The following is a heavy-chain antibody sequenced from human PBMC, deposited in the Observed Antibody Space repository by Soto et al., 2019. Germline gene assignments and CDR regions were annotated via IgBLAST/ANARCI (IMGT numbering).Heavy chain of an antibody. CDR1: GNTFSSYS. J-gene: IGHJ4*02. V-gene: IGHV1-69*13. D-gene: IGHD2-2*01. Sequence: ASVKVSCKASGNTFSSYSFTWVRQAPGKGFELLGGIIPLLGTTDYAQKFQGGVNITADESTTTVYMDLSGLTSEDTAMYYCARGYQPMLPFDFWGQGTLVTVSS. CDR2: IIPLLGTT. CDR3: ARGYQPMLPFDF.